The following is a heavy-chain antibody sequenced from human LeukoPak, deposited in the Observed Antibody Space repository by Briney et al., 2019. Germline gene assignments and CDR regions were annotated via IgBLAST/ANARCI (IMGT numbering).Heavy chain of an antibody. CDR1: GDSVSSNSAA. D-gene: IGHD6-13*01. Sequence: SQTLSLTSAISGDSVSSNSAAWNWTRQSPSRGLEWLGRTYYRSKWYNDYAVSVKSRITINPDTSKNQFSLQLNSVTPEDTAVYYCAREGDPASSWQFDYWGQGTLVTVSS. CDR2: TYYRSKWYN. V-gene: IGHV6-1*01. CDR3: AREGDPASSWQFDY. J-gene: IGHJ4*02.